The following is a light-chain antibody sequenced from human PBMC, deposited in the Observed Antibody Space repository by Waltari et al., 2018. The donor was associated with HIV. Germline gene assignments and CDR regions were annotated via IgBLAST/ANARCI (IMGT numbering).Light chain of an antibody. CDR3: QQYHAYPVT. J-gene: IGKJ4*01. CDR1: QNINRL. CDR2: QAS. V-gene: IGKV1-5*01. Sequence: DIQMTQSPATLSASVGDRVTISCRASQNINRLLAWYQQRPGKPPKFLIYQASNLESGVPSRFRGSGSGTLFTLTINSLQPDDFATYYCQQYHAYPVTFGGGTKVENK.